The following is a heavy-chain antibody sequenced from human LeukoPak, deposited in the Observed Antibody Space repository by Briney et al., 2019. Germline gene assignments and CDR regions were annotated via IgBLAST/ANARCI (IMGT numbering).Heavy chain of an antibody. CDR3: ASPHYDILTGLLN. V-gene: IGHV3-53*01. J-gene: IGHJ4*02. CDR2: FYSGGST. CDR1: GFTVSSNY. D-gene: IGHD3-9*01. Sequence: PGGPLILSCAASGFTVSSNYMSWVRQAPGKGLEGVPVFYSGGSTNYADSVKGRFTISRDNSNNTLYLQMNSLRAEDTAVYYCASPHYDILTGLLNWGQGTLVTVSS.